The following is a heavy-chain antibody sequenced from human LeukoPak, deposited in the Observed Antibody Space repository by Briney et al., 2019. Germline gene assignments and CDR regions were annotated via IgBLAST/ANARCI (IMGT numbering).Heavy chain of an antibody. J-gene: IGHJ3*02. V-gene: IGHV4-39*07. CDR2: INHSGST. CDR1: GGSISSSSYY. Sequence: SETLSLTCTVSGGSISSSSYYWGWIRQPPGKGLEWIGEINHSGSTNYNPSLKSRVTISLDTSKNQFSLKLSSVTAADTAVYYCARAYDAFDIWGQGTMVTVSS. CDR3: ARAYDAFDI.